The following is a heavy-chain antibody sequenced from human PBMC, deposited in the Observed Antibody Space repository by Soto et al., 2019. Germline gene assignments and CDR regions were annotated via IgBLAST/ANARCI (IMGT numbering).Heavy chain of an antibody. CDR1: GISLSTSGVG. J-gene: IGHJ5*02. D-gene: IGHD1-26*01. Sequence: QITLKESGPTLVKPTQTLTLTCTFSGISLSTSGVGVGWIRQPPGKALEWLTLIYWGDDKLYSPSLKSRLTSTKHTSKNQVVLTMIKMDPVDTATYYCAHTLVGRGFDPWGQGTLVTVSS. V-gene: IGHV2-5*02. CDR3: AHTLVGRGFDP. CDR2: IYWGDDK.